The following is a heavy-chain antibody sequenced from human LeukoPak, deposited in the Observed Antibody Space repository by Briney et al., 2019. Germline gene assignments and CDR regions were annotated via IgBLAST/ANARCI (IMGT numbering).Heavy chain of an antibody. V-gene: IGHV3-23*01. CDR3: AKGKVNHLGAFDY. J-gene: IGHJ4*02. Sequence: PGGSLRLSCAASGFTFSAYAMSWVRQAPGKGLEWVSCIDATGGGIYYADSVRGRFITSRDNSKKMVYLQMDSLRTEDTAIYYCAKGKVNHLGAFDYWGQGTLVAVSS. D-gene: IGHD1-26*01. CDR1: GFTFSAYA. CDR2: IDATGGGI.